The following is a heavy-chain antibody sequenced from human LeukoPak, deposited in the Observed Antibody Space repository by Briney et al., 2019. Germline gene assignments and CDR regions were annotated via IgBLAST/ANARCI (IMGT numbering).Heavy chain of an antibody. Sequence: ASVKVSCKASGYTFTGYYMHWVRQAPGQGLEWMGWINPNSGGTNYAQKFQGRVTMTRDTSISTAYMELSRLRSDDTAVYYCARDLHLRYFDRLSPDAFDIWGQGTMVTVSS. D-gene: IGHD3-9*01. CDR1: GYTFTGYY. CDR2: INPNSGGT. CDR3: ARDLHLRYFDRLSPDAFDI. V-gene: IGHV1-2*02. J-gene: IGHJ3*02.